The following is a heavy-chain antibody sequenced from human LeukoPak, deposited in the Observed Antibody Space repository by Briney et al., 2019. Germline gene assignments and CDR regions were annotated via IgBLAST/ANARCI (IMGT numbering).Heavy chain of an antibody. J-gene: IGHJ4*02. V-gene: IGHV3-15*01. Sequence: GGSLRLSCAASGFTFSNFWMSWIRQASGKGLECVGRIKRKSDGGTTDYAAPVKGRFTISRDDSRNTLYLQMNSLKIEDTAVYYCSTGGGTNDYWGQGTLVTVSS. D-gene: IGHD1-1*01. CDR1: GFTFSNFW. CDR3: STGGGTNDY. CDR2: IKRKSDGGTT.